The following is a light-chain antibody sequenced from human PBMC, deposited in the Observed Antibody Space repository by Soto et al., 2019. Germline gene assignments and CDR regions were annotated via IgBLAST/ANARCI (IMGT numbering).Light chain of an antibody. CDR2: KAS. J-gene: IGKJ4*01. CDR3: QQYNSYPLT. Sequence: DIQMTQSTSTLSASVGDRVTITCRASQSISSWLAWYQQKPGKAPKLLIYKASSLESGVPSRFSGSGSGTEFTLTISSLQPDDVATYYCQQYNSYPLTFGGGTKVEIK. CDR1: QSISSW. V-gene: IGKV1-5*03.